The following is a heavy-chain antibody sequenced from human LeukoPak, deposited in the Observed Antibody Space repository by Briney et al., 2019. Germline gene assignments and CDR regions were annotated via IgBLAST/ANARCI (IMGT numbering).Heavy chain of an antibody. Sequence: SVPLSLTCTVSGGSISSGGYYCSWICQHPGKVLEWIGYISYSGTTYYTPSLKSRVTISVDTSKNQFSLKLSSVTAADTAVYYCARDYDILSRGWFDPWGQGTLVTVSS. CDR2: ISYSGTT. CDR1: GGSISSGGYY. J-gene: IGHJ5*02. D-gene: IGHD3-9*01. CDR3: ARDYDILSRGWFDP. V-gene: IGHV4-31*03.